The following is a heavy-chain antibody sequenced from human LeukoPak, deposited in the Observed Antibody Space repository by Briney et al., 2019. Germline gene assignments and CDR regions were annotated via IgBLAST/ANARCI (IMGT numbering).Heavy chain of an antibody. J-gene: IGHJ3*02. D-gene: IGHD2-21*02. CDR3: ASESAPRLGILAYCGGDCYSVPDAFDI. CDR1: GGSFSGYY. V-gene: IGHV4-59*10. Sequence: SETLSLTCAVYGGSFSGYYWSWIRQPAGKGLEWIGRIYTSGSTNYNPSLKSRVTMSVDTSKNQFSLKLSSVTAADTAVYYCASESAPRLGILAYCGGDCYSVPDAFDIWGQGTMVTVSS. CDR2: IYTSGST.